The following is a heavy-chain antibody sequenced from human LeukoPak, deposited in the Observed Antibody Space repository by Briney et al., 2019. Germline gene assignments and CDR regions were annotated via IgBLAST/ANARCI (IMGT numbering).Heavy chain of an antibody. D-gene: IGHD4-23*01. Sequence: SETLSLTCTVSGGSISSYYWSWIRQPPGKGLEWIGYIYYSGSTNYNPSLKSRVTISVDTSKNQFSLKLSSVTAADTAVYYCARDFQGVDYGGNSLYNWFDPWGQGTLVTVSS. J-gene: IGHJ5*02. CDR3: ARDFQGVDYGGNSLYNWFDP. CDR1: GGSISSYY. V-gene: IGHV4-59*01. CDR2: IYYSGST.